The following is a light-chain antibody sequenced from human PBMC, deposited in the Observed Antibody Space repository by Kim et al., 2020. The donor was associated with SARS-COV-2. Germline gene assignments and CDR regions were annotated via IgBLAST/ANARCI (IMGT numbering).Light chain of an antibody. J-gene: IGKJ1*01. V-gene: IGKV3-15*01. CDR3: QQYINWART. CDR2: GAS. CDR1: QSVSSK. Sequence: EIVMTQSPATLSVSPGERATLSCRASQSVSSKLAWYQQKPGQAPRLLIYGASTRATGIPVRFSGSGSGTEFTLTVSSLLSEDSAVYYCQQYINWARTFGQGTKVDIK.